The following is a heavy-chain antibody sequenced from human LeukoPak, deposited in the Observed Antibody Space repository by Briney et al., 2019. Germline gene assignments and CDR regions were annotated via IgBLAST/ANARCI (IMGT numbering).Heavy chain of an antibody. J-gene: IGHJ4*02. CDR2: ISYDGSNK. CDR1: GFTFSSYA. CDR3: ARDFTAGDYGYYFDY. Sequence: GRSLRLSCAASGFTFSSYAMHWVRQAPGKGLEWVAVISYDGSNKYYADSVKGRFTISRDNSKNTLYLQMNSLGAEDTAVYYCARDFTAGDYGYYFDYWGQGTLVTVSS. D-gene: IGHD4-17*01. V-gene: IGHV3-30*04.